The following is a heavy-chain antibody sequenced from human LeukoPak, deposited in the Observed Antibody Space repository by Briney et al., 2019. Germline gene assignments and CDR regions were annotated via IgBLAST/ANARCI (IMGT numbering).Heavy chain of an antibody. J-gene: IGHJ4*02. CDR1: GGSISSSSYY. CDR3: ARGHSSGYYRLDY. CDR2: IHYSGST. V-gene: IGHV4-39*07. D-gene: IGHD3-22*01. Sequence: SETLSLTCTVSGGSISSSSYYWGWIRQPPGKGLEWIGSIHYSGSTNYNPSLKSRVTISVDTSKNQFSLKLSSVTAADTAVYYCARGHSSGYYRLDYWGQGTLVTVSS.